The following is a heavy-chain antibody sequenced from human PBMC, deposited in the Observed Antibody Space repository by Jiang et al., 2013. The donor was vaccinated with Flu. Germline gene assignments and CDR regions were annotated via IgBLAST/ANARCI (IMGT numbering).Heavy chain of an antibody. J-gene: IGHJ5*02. CDR1: GYIFANYW. Sequence: GAEVKKPGESLKISCKGSGYIFANYWVGWVRQMPGKGLEWMGIIYPGDSDTKYSPSFQGQVTISADKSINTAYLQWSSLKASDTAMYYCARQAGYYGSLSWFDPWGQGTLVTVSS. CDR2: IYPGDSDT. V-gene: IGHV5-51*01. D-gene: IGHD3-10*01. CDR3: ARQAGYYGSLSWFDP.